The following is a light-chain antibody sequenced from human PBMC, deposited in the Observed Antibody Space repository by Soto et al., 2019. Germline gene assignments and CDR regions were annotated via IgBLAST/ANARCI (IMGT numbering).Light chain of an antibody. CDR1: SSDVGGYNY. Sequence: QSALTRPASVSGSPGQSITISCTGTSSDVGGYNYVSWYQQHPGKAPKLMIYEVSTRPSGVSNRFSGSKSGNTASLTISGLQAEDEADYYCSSYTTSSTPYVFGIGTKVTVL. CDR2: EVS. V-gene: IGLV2-14*01. J-gene: IGLJ1*01. CDR3: SSYTTSSTPYV.